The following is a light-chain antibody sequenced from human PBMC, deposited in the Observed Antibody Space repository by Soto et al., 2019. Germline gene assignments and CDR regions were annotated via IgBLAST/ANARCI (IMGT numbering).Light chain of an antibody. J-gene: IGKJ5*01. Sequence: EIVLTQSPATLSLSHGDRATLSCRASQSVSSYLAWYQQKPGQAPRLLMYGASTRATGIPARFSGSGSGTEFTLTISSLQSEDFAVYYCQQYDNWPPFTFGQGTRLDIK. CDR1: QSVSSY. CDR2: GAS. V-gene: IGKV3-15*01. CDR3: QQYDNWPPFT.